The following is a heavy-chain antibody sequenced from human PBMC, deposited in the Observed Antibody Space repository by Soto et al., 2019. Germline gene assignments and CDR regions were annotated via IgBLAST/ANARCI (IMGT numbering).Heavy chain of an antibody. CDR2: INHSGST. CDR3: ARDGGFYYGMDV. Sequence: SETFSLTPTVYGGSFSGYHWSWIRQPPGKGLEWIGEINHSGSTNYNPSLKSRVTISVDTSKNQFSLKLSSVTAADTAVYYCARDGGFYYGMDVWGQGTTVTVS. V-gene: IGHV4-34*01. J-gene: IGHJ6*02. D-gene: IGHD3-3*01. CDR1: GGSFSGYH.